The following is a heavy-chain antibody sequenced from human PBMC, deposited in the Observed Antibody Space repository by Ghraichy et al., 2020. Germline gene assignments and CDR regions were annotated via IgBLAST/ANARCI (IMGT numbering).Heavy chain of an antibody. CDR1: GGSISSGDYY. J-gene: IGHJ5*02. V-gene: IGHV4-30-4*01. Sequence: SETLSLTCTVSGGSISSGDYYWSWIRQPPGKGLEWIGYIYYSGSTYYNPSLKSRVTISVDTSKNQFSLKLSSVTAADTAVYYCARVDCSGGSCYWFDPWGQGTLVTVSS. CDR2: IYYSGST. D-gene: IGHD2-15*01. CDR3: ARVDCSGGSCYWFDP.